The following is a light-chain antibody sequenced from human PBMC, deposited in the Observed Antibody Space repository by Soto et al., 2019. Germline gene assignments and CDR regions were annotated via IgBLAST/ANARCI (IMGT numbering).Light chain of an antibody. Sequence: DIQMTQSPSSLSASVGDRVTIACRASQSISSFLSWYQQKPGKAPKLLIYAASSLQSGVPSRFSGSGSGTDFTLTISSQQPEDFATYYCQQSYSTPRTFGQGTKLEIK. CDR3: QQSYSTPRT. V-gene: IGKV1-39*01. J-gene: IGKJ2*01. CDR1: QSISSF. CDR2: AAS.